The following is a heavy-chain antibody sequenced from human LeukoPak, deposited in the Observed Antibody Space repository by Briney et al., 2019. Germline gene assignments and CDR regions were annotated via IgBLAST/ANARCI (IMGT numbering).Heavy chain of an antibody. CDR1: GFTLSSYS. J-gene: IGHJ4*02. CDR3: ARDFRYYYDSSGYFPPDY. V-gene: IGHV3-48*04. CDR2: ISSSGSTI. D-gene: IGHD3-22*01. Sequence: GGSLRLPCAASGFTLSSYSMNWVRQAPGKGLEWVSYISSSGSTIYYADSVKGRFTISRDNAKNSLYLQMNSLRAEDTAVYYCARDFRYYYDSSGYFPPDYWGQGTLVTVSS.